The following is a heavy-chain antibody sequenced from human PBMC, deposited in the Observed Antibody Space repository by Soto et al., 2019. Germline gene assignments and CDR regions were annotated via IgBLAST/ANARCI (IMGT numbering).Heavy chain of an antibody. J-gene: IGHJ5*02. CDR1: GGSISGYY. Sequence: SETLSLTCAVSGGSISGYYWCWIRQPPGKGLEWIGEINHSGSTNYNPSLKSRVTISVDTSKNQFSLKLSSVTAADTAVYYCARLSGPVNWFDPWGQGTLVTVSS. D-gene: IGHD2-15*01. CDR3: ARLSGPVNWFDP. CDR2: INHSGST. V-gene: IGHV4-34*01.